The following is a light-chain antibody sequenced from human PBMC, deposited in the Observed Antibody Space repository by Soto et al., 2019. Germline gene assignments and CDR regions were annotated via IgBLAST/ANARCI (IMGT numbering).Light chain of an antibody. CDR3: QQYTGPPTT. V-gene: IGKV3-20*01. J-gene: IGKJ5*01. Sequence: ELVCTQSPGTLSLSPGESATLSCRASQSVSSRLAWYQQRPGQAPRLLISGASSRATGIPDRFSGSGSGTDFTLTITRLEPEDSAVYFCQQYTGPPTTFGQGTRVENK. CDR1: QSVSSR. CDR2: GAS.